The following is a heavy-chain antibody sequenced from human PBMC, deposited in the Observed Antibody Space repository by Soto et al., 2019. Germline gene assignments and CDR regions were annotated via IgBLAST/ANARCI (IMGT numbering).Heavy chain of an antibody. CDR1: GYTFTSHD. CDR3: ASGMITA. D-gene: IGHD3-16*01. J-gene: IGHJ5*02. CDR2: INPNSGHT. V-gene: IGHV1-8*01. Sequence: QVQLVQSGAEVKKPWASVKVSCKASGYTFTSHDINWMRQTTGQGLECMGWINPNSGHTNSAQKFQGRFTITRDTYINTANMELTNLRSEDTAIYSCASGMITAWVQGPLVTVSS.